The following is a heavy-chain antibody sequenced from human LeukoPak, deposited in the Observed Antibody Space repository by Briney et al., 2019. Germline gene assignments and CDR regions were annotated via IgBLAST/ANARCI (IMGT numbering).Heavy chain of an antibody. Sequence: SQTLSLTCAISGDSVSSSSVTWNWIRQSPSRGLEWLGRTYYRSTWYNDYAVSVRGRITVNPDTSKNQFSLHLNSVTPEDTAVYYCARRLTQYDCFDPWGQGILVTVSS. CDR3: ARRLTQYDCFDP. V-gene: IGHV6-1*01. CDR1: GDSVSSSSVT. J-gene: IGHJ5*02. CDR2: TYYRSTWYN. D-gene: IGHD2-2*01.